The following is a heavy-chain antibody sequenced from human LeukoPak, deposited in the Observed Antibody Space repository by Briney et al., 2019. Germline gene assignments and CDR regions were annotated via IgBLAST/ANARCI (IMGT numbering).Heavy chain of an antibody. J-gene: IGHJ4*02. CDR3: AIDPPFGSGRSQNYFDY. CDR2: ISYDGGNI. Sequence: GRSLRLSCAPSGFTFDNYAMHWVRQAPGKGLEWVALISYDGGNIYYADSVQGRFTISRDNSKNTLYLQMNSLRPEDTAVYYCAIDPPFGSGRSQNYFDYWGQGTLVTVSS. CDR1: GFTFDNYA. D-gene: IGHD6-19*01. V-gene: IGHV3-30*04.